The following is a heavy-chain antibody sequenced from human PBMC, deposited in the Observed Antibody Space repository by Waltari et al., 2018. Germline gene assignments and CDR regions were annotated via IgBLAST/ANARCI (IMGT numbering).Heavy chain of an antibody. CDR3: ARGKGVSVVTDY. J-gene: IGHJ4*02. D-gene: IGHD2-21*02. CDR2: MNPNSGNT. Sequence: QVQLVQSGAEVKKPGASVKVCCKASGYTFTSYDINWVRQATGQGLDGMGWMNPNSGNTGYAQKFQGRVTITRNTSISTAYMELSSLRSEDTAVYYCARGKGVSVVTDYWGQGTLVTVSS. V-gene: IGHV1-8*03. CDR1: GYTFTSYD.